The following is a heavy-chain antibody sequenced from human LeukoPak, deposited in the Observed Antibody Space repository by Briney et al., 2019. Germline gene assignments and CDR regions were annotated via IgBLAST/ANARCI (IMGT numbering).Heavy chain of an antibody. CDR3: ARDRAGGGFDY. V-gene: IGHV1-2*02. CDR2: INPNSGGT. J-gene: IGHJ4*02. Sequence: ASVKVSCKASGYTFTGYYMHWGRQAPGQGLEWMGWINPNSGGTNYAQKFQGRVTMTRDTSISTVYMELSRLRSDDTAVYYCARDRAGGGFDYWGQGTLVTVSS. CDR1: GYTFTGYY. D-gene: IGHD6-13*01.